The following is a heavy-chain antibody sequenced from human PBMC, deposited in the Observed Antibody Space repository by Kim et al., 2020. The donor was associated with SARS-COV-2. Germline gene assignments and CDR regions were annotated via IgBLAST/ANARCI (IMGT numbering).Heavy chain of an antibody. D-gene: IGHD3-3*01. CDR3: ARDDFWSGYYTDY. J-gene: IGHJ4*02. V-gene: IGHV3-11*01. Sequence: YYAGSVKGRFTISRDKAKNSLYLKMNSLRAEDTAVYYCARDDFWSGYYTDYWGQGTLVTVSS.